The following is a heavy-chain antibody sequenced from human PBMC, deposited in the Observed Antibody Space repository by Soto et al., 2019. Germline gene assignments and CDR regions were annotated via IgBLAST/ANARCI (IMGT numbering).Heavy chain of an antibody. CDR3: ARDAIAVAGPYYFDY. CDR2: IIPIFGTA. J-gene: IGHJ4*02. V-gene: IGHV1-69*01. Sequence: QVQLVQSGAEVKKPGSSVKVSCKASGGTFSSYAISWVRQAPGQGLEWLGGIIPIFGTANYAQKFQGRVTITAEESTSTAYMELSSLRSEDTAVYYCARDAIAVAGPYYFDYWGQGTLVTVSS. CDR1: GGTFSSYA. D-gene: IGHD6-19*01.